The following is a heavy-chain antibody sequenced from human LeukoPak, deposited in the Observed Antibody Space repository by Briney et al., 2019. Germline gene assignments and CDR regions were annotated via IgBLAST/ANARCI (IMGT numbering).Heavy chain of an antibody. D-gene: IGHD6-13*01. CDR3: ARTSSSSWLTYNWFDP. CDR1: GGSISSYY. J-gene: IGHJ5*02. Sequence: SETLSLTCTVSGGSISSYYWSWIRQPPGKGLEWIGYIYYSGSTNYNPSLKSRVTISVDTSKNQFSLKLSSVTAADTAVYYCARTSSSSWLTYNWFDPWGQGTLVTVSS. CDR2: IYYSGST. V-gene: IGHV4-59*01.